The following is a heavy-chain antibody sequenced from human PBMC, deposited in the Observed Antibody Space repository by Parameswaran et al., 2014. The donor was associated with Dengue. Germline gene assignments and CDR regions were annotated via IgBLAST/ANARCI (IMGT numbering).Heavy chain of an antibody. V-gene: IGHV3-23*01. D-gene: IGHD3-16*01. CDR3: AKGGVISTFDYYYYGMDV. J-gene: IGHJ6*02. CDR2: ISGSGGST. Sequence: VRQAPGKGLEWVSAISGSGGSTYYADSVKGRFTISRDNSKNTLYLQMNSLRAEDTAVYYCAKGGVISTFDYYYYGMDVWGQGTTVTVSS.